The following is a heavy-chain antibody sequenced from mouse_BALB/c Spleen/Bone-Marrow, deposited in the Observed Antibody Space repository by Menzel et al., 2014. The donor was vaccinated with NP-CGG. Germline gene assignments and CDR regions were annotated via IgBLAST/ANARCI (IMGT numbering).Heavy chain of an antibody. J-gene: IGHJ4*01. V-gene: IGHV1-14*01. CDR1: GYTFTSYV. CDR3: ARKRGGAMDY. CDR2: IIPSNDVT. Sequence: EVQLQQSGPELVKPGASVKMSCKASGYTFTSYVMHWVKQKPGQSLEWIGYIIPSNDVTKYNEKFKGKATLTSDKSSSTAYMELSSLASEDSAVYYCARKRGGAMDYWGPGTSVTVSS.